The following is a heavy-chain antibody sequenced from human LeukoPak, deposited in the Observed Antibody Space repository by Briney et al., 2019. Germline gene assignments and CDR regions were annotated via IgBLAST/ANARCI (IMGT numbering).Heavy chain of an antibody. CDR1: GGSISSSSYY. CDR2: IYYSGST. D-gene: IGHD4-17*01. V-gene: IGHV4-39*01. CDR3: ARVHPNDYGDYPNPHSIYYFDY. Sequence: PSETLSLTCTVSGGSISSSSYYWGWIRQPPGKGLEWIGSIYYSGSTYYNPSLKSRVTISVDTSKNQFSLKLSSVTAADTAVYYCARVHPNDYGDYPNPHSIYYFDYWGQGTLVTVSS. J-gene: IGHJ4*02.